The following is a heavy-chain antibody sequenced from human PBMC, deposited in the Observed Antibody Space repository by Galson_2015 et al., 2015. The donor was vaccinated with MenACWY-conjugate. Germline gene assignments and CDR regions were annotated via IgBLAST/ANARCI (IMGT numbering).Heavy chain of an antibody. D-gene: IGHD1-26*01. J-gene: IGHJ4*02. CDR1: GFTFSSYA. CDR2: ISTSGGST. Sequence: SLRLSCAASGFTFSSYAMSWVRQAPGKGLEWVSAISTSGGSTYYADSVKGRFTISRDNSKNTLHLQMNSLRAEDTAVYYCATRIVGATFDYWGQGTLVTVSS. CDR3: ATRIVGATFDY. V-gene: IGHV3-23*01.